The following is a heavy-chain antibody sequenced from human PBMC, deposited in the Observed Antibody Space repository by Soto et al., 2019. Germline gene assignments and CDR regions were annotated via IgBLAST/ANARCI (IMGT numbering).Heavy chain of an antibody. CDR2: ISSSSSYT. CDR3: ARGRIESSGWSFIAFDY. J-gene: IGHJ4*02. CDR1: GFTFSDYY. D-gene: IGHD6-19*01. Sequence: PGGSLRLSCAASGFTFSDYYMSWIRQAPGKGLEWVSYISSSSSYTNYADSVKGRFTISRDNAKNSLYLQMNSLRAEDTAVYYCARGRIESSGWSFIAFDYWGQGTLVTVSS. V-gene: IGHV3-11*06.